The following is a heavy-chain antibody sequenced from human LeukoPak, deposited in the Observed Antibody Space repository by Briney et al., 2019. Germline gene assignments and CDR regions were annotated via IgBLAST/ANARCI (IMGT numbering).Heavy chain of an antibody. V-gene: IGHV1-69*13. CDR1: GGTFSSYA. CDR3: ARDVVAAVSNWFDP. Sequence: SVKVSCKASGGTFSSYAISWVRQAPGQGLEGMGGIIPIFGTANYAQKFQGRVTITADESTSTAYMELSSLRSEDTAVYYCARDVVAAVSNWFDPWGQGTLVTVSS. CDR2: IIPIFGTA. J-gene: IGHJ5*02. D-gene: IGHD6-13*01.